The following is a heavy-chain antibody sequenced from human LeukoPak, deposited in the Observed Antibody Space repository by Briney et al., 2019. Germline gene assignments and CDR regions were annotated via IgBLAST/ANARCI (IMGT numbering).Heavy chain of an antibody. J-gene: IGHJ4*02. CDR1: GLSFSSYT. Sequence: GGSLRLSCAASGLSFSSYTMMWVRQAPGKGLELISYISSSGSTIYYADSVKGRFTISRDNAKNSLYLQMNSLRAEDTAVYYCASSSSWSEGFDYWGQGTLVTVSS. CDR3: ASSSSWSEGFDY. V-gene: IGHV3-48*04. CDR2: ISSSGSTI. D-gene: IGHD6-13*01.